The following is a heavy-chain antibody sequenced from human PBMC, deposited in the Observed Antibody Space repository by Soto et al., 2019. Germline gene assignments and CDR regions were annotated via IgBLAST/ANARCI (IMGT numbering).Heavy chain of an antibody. D-gene: IGHD1-26*01. Sequence: QVQLVQSGAEVKKPGASVKVSCKVSGYTFTSYGISWVRQAPGQGLEWMGWINTYTGNINYAQKLQGRGTMTTDTSTSTAYLELRSLRSADTALYYCARERGGYKHFDYWGQGTLVTVSS. CDR1: GYTFTSYG. V-gene: IGHV1-18*01. CDR2: INTYTGNI. CDR3: ARERGGYKHFDY. J-gene: IGHJ4*02.